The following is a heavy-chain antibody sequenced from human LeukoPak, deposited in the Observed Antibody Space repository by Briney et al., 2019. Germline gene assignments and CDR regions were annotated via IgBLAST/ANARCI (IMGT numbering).Heavy chain of an antibody. CDR2: IKQDGSEK. CDR1: GFTFSGYA. CDR3: AREGYCSSTSCLWGYYYYGMDV. J-gene: IGHJ6*02. V-gene: IGHV3-7*01. D-gene: IGHD2-2*01. Sequence: PGGSLRLSCAVSGFTFSGYAMSWVRQAPGKGLEWVANIKQDGSEKYYVDSVKGRFTISRDNAKNSLYLQMNSLRAEDTAVYYCAREGYCSSTSCLWGYYYYGMDVWGQGTTVTVSS.